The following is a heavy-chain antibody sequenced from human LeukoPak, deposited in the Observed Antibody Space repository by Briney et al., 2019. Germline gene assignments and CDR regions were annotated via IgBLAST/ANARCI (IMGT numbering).Heavy chain of an antibody. J-gene: IGHJ3*02. V-gene: IGHV3-21*01. D-gene: IGHD1-1*01. CDR3: ASYTGTNDAFDI. Sequence: GGSLRLSCAASGFTVSSNYMSWVRQAPGKGLEWVSSISSSSSYIYYADSVKGRFTISRDNAKNSLYLQMNSLRAEDTAMYYCASYTGTNDAFDIWGQGTMVTVSS. CDR2: ISSSSSYI. CDR1: GFTVSSNY.